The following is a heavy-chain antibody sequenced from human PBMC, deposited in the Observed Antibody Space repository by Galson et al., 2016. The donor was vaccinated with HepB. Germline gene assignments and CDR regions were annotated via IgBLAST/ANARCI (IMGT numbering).Heavy chain of an antibody. J-gene: IGHJ5*02. Sequence: LILSCAASGFNVSLNYMSWVRQAPGKGPEWVANIKQDGREKYYVDSVQGRFATSRDNAKNSVYLQMNNLTADDTAVYYCARAEGILLRPVSWFDPWGQGVLVTVSS. CDR3: ARAEGILLRPVSWFDP. V-gene: IGHV3-7*04. CDR1: GFNVSLNY. D-gene: IGHD3-3*02. CDR2: IKQDGREK.